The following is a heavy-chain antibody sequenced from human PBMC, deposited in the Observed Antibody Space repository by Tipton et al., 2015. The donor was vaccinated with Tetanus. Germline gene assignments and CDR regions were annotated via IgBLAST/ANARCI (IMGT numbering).Heavy chain of an antibody. D-gene: IGHD6-13*01. V-gene: IGHV3-23*01. J-gene: IGHJ3*02. CDR1: GFTFSSYA. CDR3: AKDVGSSSWHPTDAFDI. CDR2: ISGSGGST. Sequence: SLRLSCAASGFTFSSYAMSWVRQAPGKGLEWVSAISGSGGSTYYADSVKGRFTISRDNSKNTLYLQMNSLRAEDTAVYYCAKDVGSSSWHPTDAFDIWGQGTMVTVSS.